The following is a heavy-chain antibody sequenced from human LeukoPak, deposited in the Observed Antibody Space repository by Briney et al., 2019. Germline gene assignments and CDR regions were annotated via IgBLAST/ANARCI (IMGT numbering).Heavy chain of an antibody. Sequence: GGSLRLSCAASGFTFSSYSMNWVRQAPGKGLEWVSYISSSSSTIYYADSVKGRFTISRDNAKNSLYLQMNSLRAEDTAVYYCAKVMWRKPQGAFDIWGQGTMVTVSS. V-gene: IGHV3-48*04. CDR3: AKVMWRKPQGAFDI. D-gene: IGHD2-21*01. CDR2: ISSSSSTI. J-gene: IGHJ3*02. CDR1: GFTFSSYS.